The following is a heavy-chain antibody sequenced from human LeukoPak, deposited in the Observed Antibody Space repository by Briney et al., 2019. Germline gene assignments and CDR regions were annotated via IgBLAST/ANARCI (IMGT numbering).Heavy chain of an antibody. V-gene: IGHV1-2*02. J-gene: IGHJ4*02. CDR1: GYTFTGYY. CDR2: INPHSGGT. CDR3: ARDVGEYCSSTNCYASHY. Sequence: GASVKVSCKASGYTFTGYYIHWVRQASGQGLEWMGWINPHSGGTNYAQKFQGGVTMTRDTSITTAYMELSSLRSDDTAVYYCARDVGEYCSSTNCYASHYWGQGTLVTVSS. D-gene: IGHD2-2*01.